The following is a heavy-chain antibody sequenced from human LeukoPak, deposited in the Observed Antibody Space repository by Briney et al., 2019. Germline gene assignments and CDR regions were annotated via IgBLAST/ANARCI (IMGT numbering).Heavy chain of an antibody. J-gene: IGHJ3*02. Sequence: PGGSLRVSSVASGFTFISDVLRAVREAPGKGGEWVSAISGSGGSTYYADSVKGRFTISRDNSKNTLYLQMNSLRAEDTAVYYCAKVLELRAFDIWGQGTMVTVSS. V-gene: IGHV3-23*01. CDR2: ISGSGGST. CDR3: AKVLELRAFDI. CDR1: GFTFISDV. D-gene: IGHD1-7*01.